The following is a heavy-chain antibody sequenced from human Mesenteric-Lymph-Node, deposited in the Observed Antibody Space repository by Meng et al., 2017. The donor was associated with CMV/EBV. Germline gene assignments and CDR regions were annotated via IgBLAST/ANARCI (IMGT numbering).Heavy chain of an antibody. CDR1: GGSFSSYY. D-gene: IGHD3-10*01. J-gene: IGHJ5*02. CDR3: ARSYGSGSSRFDP. Sequence: SETLSLTCAVYGGSFSSYYWTWIRQPPGKGLEWIGEIKHGGNTKYNPSLKSRVTMSLDTSKNQVSLKLTSMTAADTALYYCARSYGSGSSRFDPWGQGTQVTVSS. V-gene: IGHV4-34*01. CDR2: IKHGGNT.